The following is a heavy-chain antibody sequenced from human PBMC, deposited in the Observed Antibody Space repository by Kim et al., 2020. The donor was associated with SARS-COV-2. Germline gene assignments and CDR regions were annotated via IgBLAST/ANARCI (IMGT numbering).Heavy chain of an antibody. CDR3: ARGAGYCTNGVCLGGDWFDP. V-gene: IGHV4-34*01. CDR2: INHSGST. CDR1: GGSFSGYY. D-gene: IGHD2-8*01. J-gene: IGHJ5*02. Sequence: SETLSLTCAVYGGSFSGYYWSWIRQPPGKGLEWIGEINHSGSTNYNPSLKSRVTISVDTSKNRFSLKLSSVTAADTAVYYCARGAGYCTNGVCLGGDWFDPWGQGTLVTVSS.